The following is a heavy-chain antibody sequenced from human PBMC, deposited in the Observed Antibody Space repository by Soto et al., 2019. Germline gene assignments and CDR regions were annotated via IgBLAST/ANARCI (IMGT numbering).Heavy chain of an antibody. V-gene: IGHV3-21*01. CDR3: ARGELGYCSGGSCFGRDFDY. Sequence: EVQLVESGGGLVKPGGSLRLSCAASGFTFSSYSMNWVRQAPGKGLEWVSSISSSSSYIYYADSVKGRFTISRDNAKNSLYLQMNRLRAEDTAVYYCARGELGYCSGGSCFGRDFDYWGQGTLVTVSS. J-gene: IGHJ4*02. D-gene: IGHD2-15*01. CDR1: GFTFSSYS. CDR2: ISSSSSYI.